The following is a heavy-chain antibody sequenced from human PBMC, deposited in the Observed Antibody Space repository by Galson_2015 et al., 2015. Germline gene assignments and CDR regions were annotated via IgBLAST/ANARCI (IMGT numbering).Heavy chain of an antibody. V-gene: IGHV1-3*01. CDR3: ARIFGYCRSTTCPRSFDI. CDR1: GYNFTNYA. Sequence: SVKVSCKASGYNFTNYAIHWVRQAPGQSLEWMGWINPGTADIKYSQKFQGRFTPSRDTSASTIHMELSSLTSEDTAVYYCARIFGYCRSTTCPRSFDIWGQGTMLTVSS. D-gene: IGHD2-2*01. J-gene: IGHJ3*02. CDR2: INPGTADI.